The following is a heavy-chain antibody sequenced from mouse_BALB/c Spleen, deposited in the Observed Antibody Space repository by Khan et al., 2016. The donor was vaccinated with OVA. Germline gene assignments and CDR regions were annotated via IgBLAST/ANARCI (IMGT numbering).Heavy chain of an antibody. CDR1: GFSFSRYS. CDR2: ISSGGTYT. V-gene: IGHV5-9-3*01. Sequence: EVELVESGGDLVRPGGSLKLSCAASGFSFSRYSMSWVRRTPEKRLEWVATISSGGTYTYYSDSVKGRFNISRDNANNTLFLQMSSLRSEDTAIYYCARHEGYYVYGQGEYGGQGTSVTVSS. J-gene: IGHJ4*01. CDR3: ARHEGYYVYGQGEY. D-gene: IGHD2-2*01.